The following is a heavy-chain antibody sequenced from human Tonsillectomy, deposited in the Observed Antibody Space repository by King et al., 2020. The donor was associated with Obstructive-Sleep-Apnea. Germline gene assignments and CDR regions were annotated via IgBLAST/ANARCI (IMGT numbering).Heavy chain of an antibody. D-gene: IGHD3-10*02. Sequence: VQLVESGGGVVQPGRSLRLSCAASGFTFSSYAMHWVRQAPGKGLEWVAVISFDGSNKYYADSVKGRFTISRDNSKNTMYLQMNSLKAEDTAVYYCARDSGYVSLYFCLDYWGQGTLVTVSS. J-gene: IGHJ4*02. CDR2: ISFDGSNK. V-gene: IGHV3-30*04. CDR1: GFTFSSYA. CDR3: ARDSGYVSLYFCLDY.